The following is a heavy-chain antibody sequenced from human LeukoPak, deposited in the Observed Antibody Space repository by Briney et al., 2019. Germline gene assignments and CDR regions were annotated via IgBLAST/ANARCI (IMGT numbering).Heavy chain of an antibody. CDR3: ARAAYSSGWYPGDAFDI. J-gene: IGHJ3*02. Sequence: GGSLRLSCAASGFTFSSYWMHWVRQTPGKGLVWVSRIKTDGSTTSYADSVKGRFTISRDNAKNTLYLQMNSLRAEDTAVYYCARAAYSSGWYPGDAFDIWGQGTMVTVSS. D-gene: IGHD6-19*01. CDR1: GFTFSSYW. V-gene: IGHV3-74*01. CDR2: IKTDGSTT.